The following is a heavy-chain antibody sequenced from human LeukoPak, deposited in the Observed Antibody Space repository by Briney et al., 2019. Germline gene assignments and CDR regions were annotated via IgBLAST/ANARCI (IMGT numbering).Heavy chain of an antibody. V-gene: IGHV4-59*08. CDR1: RGSISGFY. J-gene: IGHJ4*02. Sequence: SETLSLTCTISRGSISGFYWSWIRQPPGKGLEWIGYIYYSGSSNYNPSLKSRVTISVDTSKDQFSLRLSSVTAADTAVYYCARNRASGTPYFDYWGQGLLVTVSS. CDR2: IYYSGSS. CDR3: ARNRASGTPYFDY. D-gene: IGHD3-10*01.